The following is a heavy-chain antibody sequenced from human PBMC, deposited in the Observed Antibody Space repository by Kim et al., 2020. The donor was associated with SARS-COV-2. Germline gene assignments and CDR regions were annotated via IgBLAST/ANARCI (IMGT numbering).Heavy chain of an antibody. CDR1: GFTFSSYA. Sequence: GGSLRLSCLASGFTFSSYAMSWIRQAPGKGPEWVAVTSSDGSIIYYADSVKGRFTISRANSRNTLYLDMDSLSAQDTAIYYCAREGYASGTMGDFDYWGQGTLVTVPS. V-gene: IGHV3-30*04. CDR3: AREGYASGTMGDFDY. CDR2: TSSDGSII. J-gene: IGHJ4*02. D-gene: IGHD3-10*01.